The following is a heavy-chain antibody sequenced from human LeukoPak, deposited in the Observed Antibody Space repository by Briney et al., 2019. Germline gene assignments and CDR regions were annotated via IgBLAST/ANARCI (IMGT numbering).Heavy chain of an antibody. D-gene: IGHD3-16*01. CDR2: IYYSGST. V-gene: IGHV4-59*01. J-gene: IGHJ4*02. Sequence: SETLSLTCTVSGGSISSYYWSWIRQPPGKGLEWIGYIYYSGSTHCNPSLKTRVTISVDTFKNQFSLKLSSVTAADTAVYYCAREGEYGHGPFDYWGQGTLVTVSS. CDR1: GGSISSYY. CDR3: AREGEYGHGPFDY.